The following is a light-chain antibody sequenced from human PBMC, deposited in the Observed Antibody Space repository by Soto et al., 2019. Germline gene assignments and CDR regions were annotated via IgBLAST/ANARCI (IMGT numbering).Light chain of an antibody. Sequence: QSVLTQPPSASGSPGQSVTISCTGTSSDVGYYHHVSWYQQHPGKAPKLMIYEVNKRPSGVPDRFSGSKSGNTASLTVSGLKAEDEADYHCCSYAGSNTVIFGGGTKLTVL. CDR1: SSDVGYYHH. CDR3: CSYAGSNTVI. J-gene: IGLJ2*01. V-gene: IGLV2-8*01. CDR2: EVN.